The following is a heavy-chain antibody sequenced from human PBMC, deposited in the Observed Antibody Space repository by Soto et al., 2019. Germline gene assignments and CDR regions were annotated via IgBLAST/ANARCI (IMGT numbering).Heavy chain of an antibody. V-gene: IGHV1-8*01. CDR2: MNPNSGNT. Sequence: ASVKVSCKASGYTFTRYDINRVRLTTGQGLEWMGWMNPNSGNTGYAQKFQGRVTMTRNTSISTAYMELSSLRSEDTAVYYCASEACSGGSCYPSDAFDIWGQGTMVTV. J-gene: IGHJ3*02. CDR3: ASEACSGGSCYPSDAFDI. CDR1: GYTFTRYD. D-gene: IGHD2-15*01.